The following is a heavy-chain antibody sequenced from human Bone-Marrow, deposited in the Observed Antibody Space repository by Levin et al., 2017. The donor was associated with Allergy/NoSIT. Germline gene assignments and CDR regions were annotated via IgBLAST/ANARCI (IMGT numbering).Heavy chain of an antibody. CDR2: INPNTGCT. CDR3: ARGIASGGKTYYYYYMDV. CDR1: GYIFTDYY. V-gene: IGHV1-2*02. D-gene: IGHD6-13*01. J-gene: IGHJ6*03. Sequence: ASVKVSCKASGYIFTDYYMHWVRQAPGQGLEWMGWINPNTGCTSYSQNFQGRVTMTRDTSISTAYMDLSSLRSDDTAVYSCARGIASGGKTYYYYYMDVWGRGTTVAVSS.